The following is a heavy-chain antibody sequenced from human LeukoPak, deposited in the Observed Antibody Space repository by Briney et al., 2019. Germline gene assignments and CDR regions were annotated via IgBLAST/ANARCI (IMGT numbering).Heavy chain of an antibody. J-gene: IGHJ4*02. CDR2: IYHSGST. CDR1: GGSISSGGYY. D-gene: IGHD5-12*01. CDR3: ARDRYLLGGYDWDY. Sequence: SQTLSLTCTVSGGSISSGGYYWSWIRQPPGKGLEWIGYIYHSGSTYYNPSLKSRVTISVDRSKNQFSLKLSSVTAADTAVYYCARDRYLLGGYDWDYWGQGTLVTVSS. V-gene: IGHV4-30-2*01.